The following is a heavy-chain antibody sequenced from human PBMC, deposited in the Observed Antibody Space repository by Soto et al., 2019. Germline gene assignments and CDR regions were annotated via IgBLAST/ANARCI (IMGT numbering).Heavy chain of an antibody. CDR1: GGSFSGYS. Sequence: SETLSLTCAVYGGSFSGYSWSWIRQPPGKGLEWIGYIYYSGSTNYNPFLNSRFTISIDTSKNQFSLKLSSVTAADTAVYYCARDSGGGGAFDIWGQGTMVTVSS. D-gene: IGHD3-16*01. CDR2: IYYSGST. V-gene: IGHV4-34*09. CDR3: ARDSGGGGAFDI. J-gene: IGHJ3*02.